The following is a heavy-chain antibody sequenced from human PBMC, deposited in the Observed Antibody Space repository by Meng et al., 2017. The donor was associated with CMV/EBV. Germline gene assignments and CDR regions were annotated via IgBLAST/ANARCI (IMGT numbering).Heavy chain of an antibody. D-gene: IGHD3-9*01. CDR3: ARDSSITIFWDSPYYYYGMDV. CDR2: ISSSSYI. CDR1: GFTFSSYS. J-gene: IGHJ6*02. Sequence: GESLKISCAASGFTFSSYSMNWVRQAPGKGLEWVSSISSSSYIYYADSVKGRFTISRDNAKNSLYLQMNSLRAEDTAVYYCARDSSITIFWDSPYYYYGMDVWGQGTTVTVSS. V-gene: IGHV3-21*01.